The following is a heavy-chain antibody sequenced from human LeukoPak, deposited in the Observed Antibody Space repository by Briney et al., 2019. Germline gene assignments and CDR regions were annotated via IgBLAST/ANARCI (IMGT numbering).Heavy chain of an antibody. CDR2: IYTSGIT. V-gene: IGHV4-61*02. Sequence: PSQTLSLTCTVSGGSISSGSYYWGWIRQPAGKGLEWIGRIYTSGITNYNPSLKSRVTISVDTSKNQFYLKLSSVTAADTAVYYCARDLVYYDSSGYYAHFFDYWGQGTLVTVSS. CDR1: GGSISSGSYY. D-gene: IGHD3-22*01. J-gene: IGHJ4*02. CDR3: ARDLVYYDSSGYYAHFFDY.